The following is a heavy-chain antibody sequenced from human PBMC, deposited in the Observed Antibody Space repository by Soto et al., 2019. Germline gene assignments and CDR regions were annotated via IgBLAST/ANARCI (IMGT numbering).Heavy chain of an antibody. Sequence: SETLSLTCTVSGGSVSSGSYYWSWIRQPPGKVLEWIVYIYYSGSTNYNPSLKSRVTISLDTSNNQFSLKLSSVTSSDTAVYYSARLLPYDSSAYVGFDYWGQGTLVTVSS. V-gene: IGHV4-61*01. CDR1: GGSVSSGSYY. J-gene: IGHJ4*02. CDR2: IYYSGST. D-gene: IGHD3-22*01. CDR3: ARLLPYDSSAYVGFDY.